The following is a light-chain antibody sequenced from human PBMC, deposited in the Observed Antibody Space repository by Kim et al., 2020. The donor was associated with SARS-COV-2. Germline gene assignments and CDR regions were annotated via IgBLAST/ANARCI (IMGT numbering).Light chain of an antibody. CDR3: QSYNRDNVL. Sequence: GKTVTISCTRRSGSIDDTYVQWYQQRPGGVPTAVIYEDDQRPSGVSDRFSGSIDNSSNSASLTISGLRTEDEADYYCQSYNRDNVLFGGGTQLTVL. V-gene: IGLV6-57*03. CDR2: EDD. J-gene: IGLJ2*01. CDR1: SGSIDDTY.